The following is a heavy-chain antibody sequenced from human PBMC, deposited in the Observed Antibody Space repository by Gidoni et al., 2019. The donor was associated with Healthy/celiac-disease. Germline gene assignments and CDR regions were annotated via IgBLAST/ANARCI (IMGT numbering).Heavy chain of an antibody. D-gene: IGHD4-17*01. Sequence: EVQLVESGGGLVKPGGSLRLSCAAYGFPVSSYTMNWVRQAPGTGLEWVSSISSSSSYIYYADSVKGRFTISRDNAKNSLYLQMNSLRAEDTTVYYCASIGGTVTTTWGQGTLVTVSS. CDR2: ISSSSSYI. CDR1: GFPVSSYT. V-gene: IGHV3-21*01. J-gene: IGHJ5*02. CDR3: ASIGGTVTTT.